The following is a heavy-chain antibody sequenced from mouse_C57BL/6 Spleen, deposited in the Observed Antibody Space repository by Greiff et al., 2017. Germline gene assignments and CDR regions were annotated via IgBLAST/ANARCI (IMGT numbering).Heavy chain of an antibody. CDR3: ARPEDGYFDY. CDR1: GFTFSDYG. D-gene: IGHD2-3*01. J-gene: IGHJ2*01. V-gene: IGHV5-17*01. Sequence: EVKVVESGGGLVKPGGSLKLSCAASGFTFSDYGMHWVRQAPEKGLEWVAYISSGSSTIYYADTVKGRFTISRDNAKNTLFLQMTSLRSEDTAMYYCARPEDGYFDYWGQGTTLTVSS. CDR2: ISSGSSTI.